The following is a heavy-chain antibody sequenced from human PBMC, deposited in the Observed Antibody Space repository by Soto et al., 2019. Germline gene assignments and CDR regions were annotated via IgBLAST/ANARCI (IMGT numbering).Heavy chain of an antibody. CDR2: IGTAGDT. CDR3: ARGGSRWDSFDY. D-gene: IGHD5-12*01. CDR1: GFTFSSYD. Sequence: PGGSLRLSCAASGFTFSSYDMHWVRQATGKGLEWVSAIGTAGDTYYPGSVKGRFTISRENAKNSLYLQMNSLRAEDTAVYYCARGGSRWDSFDYWGQGTLVTVSS. V-gene: IGHV3-13*01. J-gene: IGHJ4*02.